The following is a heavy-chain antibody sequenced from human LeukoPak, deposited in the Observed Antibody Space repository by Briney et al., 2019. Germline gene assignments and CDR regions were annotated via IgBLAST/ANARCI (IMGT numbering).Heavy chain of an antibody. V-gene: IGHV3-15*01. J-gene: IGHJ4*02. Sequence: GGSLRLSCAASGFTFSNAGMSWVRQAPGKGLEWVGRIKSKTDGGTTDYAALVKGRFTTSRDDSKNTLYLQMNSLKTEDTAVYYCTSRPQPSFDYWGQGTLVTVSS. CDR3: TSRPQPSFDY. CDR2: IKSKTDGGTT. CDR1: GFTFSNAG. D-gene: IGHD2-2*01.